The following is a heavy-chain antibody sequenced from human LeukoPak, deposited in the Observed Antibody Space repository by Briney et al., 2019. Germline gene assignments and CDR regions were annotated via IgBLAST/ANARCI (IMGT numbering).Heavy chain of an antibody. V-gene: IGHV3-7*01. CDR2: IKQDGSEK. D-gene: IGHD3-10*01. Sequence: GGSLRLSCAASGFIFSSYAMSWVRQAPGKGLEWVANIKQDGSEKYYVDSVKGRFTISRDNAKNSLYLQMNSLRAEDTAVYYCARDALTRRAYYGSGSYESDWGQGTLVTVSS. CDR3: ARDALTRRAYYGSGSYESD. J-gene: IGHJ4*02. CDR1: GFIFSSYA.